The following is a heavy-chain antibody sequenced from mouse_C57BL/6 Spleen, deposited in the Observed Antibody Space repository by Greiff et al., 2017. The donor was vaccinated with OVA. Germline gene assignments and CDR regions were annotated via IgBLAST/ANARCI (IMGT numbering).Heavy chain of an antibody. J-gene: IGHJ3*01. Sequence: DVQLQESGPGMVKPSQSLSLTCTVTGYSITSGYDWHWIRHFPGNKLEWMGYISYSGSTNYNPSLKSRISITHDTSKNHFFLKLNSVTTEDTATYYCAREGYGYDDGRVFAYWGQGTLVTVSA. V-gene: IGHV3-1*01. D-gene: IGHD2-2*01. CDR1: GYSITSGYD. CDR2: ISYSGST. CDR3: AREGYGYDDGRVFAY.